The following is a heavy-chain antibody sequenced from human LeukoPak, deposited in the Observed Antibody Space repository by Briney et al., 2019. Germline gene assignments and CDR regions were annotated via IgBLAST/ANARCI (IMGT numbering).Heavy chain of an antibody. CDR1: GFTFSSYG. Sequence: QPGGSLRLSCAASGFTFSSYGMHWVRQAPGKGLEWVAVISYDGSNKYYADSVKGRFTISRDNSKNTLYLQMNSLRAEDTAVYYCAKGGIAAAGLLGYWGQGTLVTVSS. J-gene: IGHJ4*02. D-gene: IGHD6-13*01. CDR2: ISYDGSNK. V-gene: IGHV3-30*18. CDR3: AKGGIAAAGLLGY.